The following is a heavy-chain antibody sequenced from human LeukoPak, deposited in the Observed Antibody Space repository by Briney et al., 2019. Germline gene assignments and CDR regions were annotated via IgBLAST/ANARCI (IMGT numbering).Heavy chain of an antibody. Sequence: PGGSLRLSCAASGFTFSSYGMHWVRQAPGKGLEWVAFIRYDGSNKYYADSVKGRFTISRDNSKNTLDLQMNSLRAEDTAVYYCAKDIGGSYYYYYMDVWGKGTTVTVSS. D-gene: IGHD3-16*01. CDR1: GFTFSSYG. CDR3: AKDIGGSYYYYYMDV. V-gene: IGHV3-30*02. CDR2: IRYDGSNK. J-gene: IGHJ6*03.